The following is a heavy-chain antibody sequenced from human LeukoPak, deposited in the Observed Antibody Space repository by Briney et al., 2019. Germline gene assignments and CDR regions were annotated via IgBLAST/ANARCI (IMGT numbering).Heavy chain of an antibody. V-gene: IGHV4-61*01. D-gene: IGHD3-10*01. CDR1: GGSFSSGSYY. CDR2: INHSGST. CDR3: ARRSLSTMVRGVIRYYYYGMDV. J-gene: IGHJ6*02. Sequence: SETLSLTCTVSGGSFSSGSYYWSWIRQPPGKGLEWIGEINHSGSTNYNPSLKSRVTISVDTSKNQFSLKLSSVTAADTAVYYCARRSLSTMVRGVIRYYYYGMDVWGQGTTVTVSS.